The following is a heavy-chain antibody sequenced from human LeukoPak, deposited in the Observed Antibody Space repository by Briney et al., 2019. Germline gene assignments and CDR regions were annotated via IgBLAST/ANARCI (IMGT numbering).Heavy chain of an antibody. CDR2: IHESGSS. Sequence: SETLSLTCSVSGGSVSTYYWSWIRQPPRKGLEWVGSIHESGSSNSNSSLKSRVTISLDTSKNQFSLRLSSVIVADTAVYYCARENGDYAFDYWGQGTLVTVSS. CDR3: ARENGDYAFDY. D-gene: IGHD4-17*01. CDR1: GGSVSTYY. V-gene: IGHV4-59*02. J-gene: IGHJ4*02.